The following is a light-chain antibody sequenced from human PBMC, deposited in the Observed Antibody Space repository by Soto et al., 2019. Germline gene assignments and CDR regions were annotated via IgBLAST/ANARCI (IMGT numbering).Light chain of an antibody. V-gene: IGKV1-12*01. CDR3: QQSYSSLWT. CDR2: GTS. J-gene: IGKJ1*01. Sequence: SASVVDIVTLPCRASQGISSWLAWYQQKPGKAPKLVIYGTSTLQSGVPSRFSGSGSGTDFTLTISRLQREDFATYYCQQSYSSLWTFGQGTKV. CDR1: QGISSW.